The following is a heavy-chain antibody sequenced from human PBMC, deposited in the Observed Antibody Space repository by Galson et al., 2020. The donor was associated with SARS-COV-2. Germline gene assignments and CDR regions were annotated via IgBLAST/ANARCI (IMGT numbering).Heavy chain of an antibody. Sequence: GGSLRLSCAASGFTFSSYSMNWVRQAPGKGLEWVSSISSSSSYIYYADSVKGRVTISRDNAKNSLYLQMNSLRAEDTAVYYCARVPVYYYYYMDVWGKGTTVTVSS. J-gene: IGHJ6*03. V-gene: IGHV3-21*01. CDR3: ARVPVYYYYYMDV. CDR1: GFTFSSYS. CDR2: ISSSSSYI.